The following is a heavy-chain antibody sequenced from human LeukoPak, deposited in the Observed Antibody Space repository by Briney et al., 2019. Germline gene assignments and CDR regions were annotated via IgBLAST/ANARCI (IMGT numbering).Heavy chain of an antibody. CDR3: ARGYYYHTSGYWGIDY. V-gene: IGHV3-7*01. J-gene: IGHJ4*02. CDR1: GITFSNAW. Sequence: GGSLRLSCAASGITFSNAWMSWVRQAPGKGLEWVATIHLDGIEKYYVDSVKDRFTISRDNAKNSLYLQMNSLRAEDTAVYYCARGYYYHTSGYWGIDYWGQGTLVTVSS. CDR2: IHLDGIEK. D-gene: IGHD3-22*01.